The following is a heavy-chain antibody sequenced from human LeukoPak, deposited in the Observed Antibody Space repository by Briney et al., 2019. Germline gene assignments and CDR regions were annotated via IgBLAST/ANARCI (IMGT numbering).Heavy chain of an antibody. CDR2: IYHSGST. Sequence: TSETLSLTCTVSGGSISSSSYYWGWIRQPPGKGLEWIGYIYHSGSTYYNPSLKSRVTISVDRSKNQFSLKLSSVTAADTAVYYCARDAYPRGYMDVWGKGTTVTVSS. V-gene: IGHV4-30-2*01. CDR3: ARDAYPRGYMDV. CDR1: GGSISSSSYY. J-gene: IGHJ6*03. D-gene: IGHD3-16*01.